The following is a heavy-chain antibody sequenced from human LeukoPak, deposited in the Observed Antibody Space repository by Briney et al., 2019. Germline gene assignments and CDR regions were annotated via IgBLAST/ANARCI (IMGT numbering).Heavy chain of an antibody. J-gene: IGHJ4*02. D-gene: IGHD2-2*01. V-gene: IGHV3-15*04. CDR2: IESKTDGGTT. Sequence: PGGSLRLSCAASGFTFSNAWMSWVRQAPGKGLEWVGRIESKTDGGTTDYAAPVKGRFTISRDDSKNTLYLQMNSLKTEDTAVYYCTTDIVVVPAAVWGQGTLVTVSS. CDR3: TTDIVVVPAAV. CDR1: GFTFSNAW.